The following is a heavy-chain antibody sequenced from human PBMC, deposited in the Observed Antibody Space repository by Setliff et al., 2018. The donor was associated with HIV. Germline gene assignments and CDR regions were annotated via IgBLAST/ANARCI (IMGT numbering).Heavy chain of an antibody. CDR3: VKGDCTRSSCELES. CDR1: GFTFSSYS. CDR2: ISSSSTYI. D-gene: IGHD2-2*01. J-gene: IGHJ4*02. V-gene: IGHV3-21*04. Sequence: PGGSLRLSCAASGFTFSSYSMNWVRQAPGKGLEWVSSISSSSTYIYYADSVRGRFTISRDNAKNSLFLQMNSLRTEDTALYYCVKGDCTRSSCELESWGQGTLVTVSS.